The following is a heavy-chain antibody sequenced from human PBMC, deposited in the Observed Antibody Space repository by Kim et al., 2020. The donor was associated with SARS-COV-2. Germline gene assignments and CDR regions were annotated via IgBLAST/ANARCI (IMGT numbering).Heavy chain of an antibody. J-gene: IGHJ4*02. CDR1: GGSFSGYY. Sequence: SETLSLTCAVYGGSFSGYYWSWIRQPPGKGLEWIGEINHSGSTNYNPSLKSRVTISVDTSKNQFSLKLSSVTAADTAVYYCARGRGERRAAPYLFWGQGTLVTVSS. CDR3: ARGRGERRAAPYLF. CDR2: INHSGST. D-gene: IGHD1-26*01. V-gene: IGHV4-34*01.